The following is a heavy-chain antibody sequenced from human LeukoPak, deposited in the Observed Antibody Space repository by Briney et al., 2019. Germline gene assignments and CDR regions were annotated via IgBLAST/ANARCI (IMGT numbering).Heavy chain of an antibody. Sequence: GGSLRLSCAASGFAFSDYYMSWIRQAPGKGLEWVSCISSSSRYTNYADSVKGGFTISRDNAKNSLYLQMDSLRAEDTAVYYCARGGGSGTFDYWGQGTLVTVSS. CDR3: ARGGGSGTFDY. V-gene: IGHV3-11*06. CDR1: GFAFSDYY. CDR2: ISSSSRYT. D-gene: IGHD3-10*01. J-gene: IGHJ4*02.